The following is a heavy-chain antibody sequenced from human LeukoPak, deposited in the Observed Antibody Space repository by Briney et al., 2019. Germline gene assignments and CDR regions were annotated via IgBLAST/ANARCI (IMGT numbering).Heavy chain of an antibody. D-gene: IGHD1-26*01. CDR2: INHSGST. V-gene: IGHV4-34*01. J-gene: IGHJ4*02. CDR3: ASFTSAWGVDY. CDR1: GGSFSGHY. Sequence: SETLSLTCAVSGGSFSGHYWNWIRQPPGKGLEWIGEINHSGSTNYNPSLKSRVTISVDTSKNQFSLKLSSVTAADTAVYYCASFTSAWGVDYWGQGTLVTVSS.